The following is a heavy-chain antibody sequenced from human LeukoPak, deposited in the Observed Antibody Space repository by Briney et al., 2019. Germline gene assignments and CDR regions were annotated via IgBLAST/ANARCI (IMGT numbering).Heavy chain of an antibody. V-gene: IGHV1-18*01. D-gene: IGHD3-9*01. CDR3: ARAHYDIVTRYSYFDC. CDR1: VYTFTIYG. CDR2: ISAYNDNT. J-gene: IGHJ4*02. Sequence: ASVKVSCKASVYTFTIYGISWERQAPGQGLEWMGWISAYNDNTNYAQKLQGRVTMTTDTSTSTAYMELRSLRSNETAMYYCARAHYDIVTRYSYFDCWGQGTLVTVSS.